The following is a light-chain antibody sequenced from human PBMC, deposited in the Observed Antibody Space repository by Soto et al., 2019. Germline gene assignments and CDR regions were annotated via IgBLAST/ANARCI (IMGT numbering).Light chain of an antibody. CDR1: SSDVGGYNY. V-gene: IGLV2-14*01. CDR2: DVS. Sequence: QSALTQPASVSGSPGQSITISCTGTSSDVGGYNYVSWYQQHPGKAPKLMIYDVSNRPSGVSNRFSGSKSGNTASLTISGLQAEDAADYYCSSYTRSSTLVFGGGPKLTVL. CDR3: SSYTRSSTLV. J-gene: IGLJ2*01.